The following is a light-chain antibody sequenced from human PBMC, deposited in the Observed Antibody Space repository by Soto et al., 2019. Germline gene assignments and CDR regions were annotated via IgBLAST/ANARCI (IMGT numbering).Light chain of an antibody. CDR3: QQAYNFPRT. J-gene: IGKJ4*01. CDR1: QPISIN. CDR2: GAS. V-gene: IGKV3-15*01. Sequence: EIVLTQSPSSLSASLGESATLTCGASQPISINVAWYQQKPGQSPRLLISGASTRATGVPSNFSGSGSGTEFTLTISSLQSEDFATYFCQQAYNFPRTFGGGTKVDIK.